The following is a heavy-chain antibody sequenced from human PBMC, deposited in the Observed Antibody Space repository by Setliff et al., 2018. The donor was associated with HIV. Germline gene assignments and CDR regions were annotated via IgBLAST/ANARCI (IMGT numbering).Heavy chain of an antibody. CDR1: GYTFTDYY. Sequence: ASVKVSCKASGYTFTDYYMHWVRQAPGQGLEWMGWINPNSGGTNFAQKFQGWVTMTRDTSISTAYMELSRLRSDDTAMYYCARDYYGSSGYPIATYYFDYWGQGTLVTVSS. D-gene: IGHD3-22*01. J-gene: IGHJ4*02. CDR2: INPNSGGT. CDR3: ARDYYGSSGYPIATYYFDY. V-gene: IGHV1-2*04.